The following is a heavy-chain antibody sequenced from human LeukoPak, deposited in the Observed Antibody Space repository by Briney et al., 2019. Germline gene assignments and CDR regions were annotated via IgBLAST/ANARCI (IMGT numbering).Heavy chain of an antibody. CDR1: GFTFDDYA. CDR2: ISGDGGST. V-gene: IGHV3-43*02. Sequence: PGGSLRLSCAASGFTFDDYAMHWVRQAPGKGLEWVSLISGDGGSTYYADSVKGRFTISRDNSKNSLYLQMNSLRTEDTVLYYCAKDLRYYDSSGYYYWSSFDYWGQGTLVTVSS. D-gene: IGHD3-22*01. J-gene: IGHJ4*02. CDR3: AKDLRYYDSSGYYYWSSFDY.